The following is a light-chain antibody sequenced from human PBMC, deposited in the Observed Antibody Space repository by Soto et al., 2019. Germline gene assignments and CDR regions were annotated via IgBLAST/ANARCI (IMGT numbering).Light chain of an antibody. CDR1: QSVISN. CDR3: QQYNNWPRT. J-gene: IGKJ2*01. Sequence: EIVMTQSPATLSVSPGERATLSCRASQSVISNLVWYQQKPGQAPRLLIYGASTRATGIPARFSGSGSGTEFTLTISSLQSEDFAVYYCQQYNNWPRTFGQGTKLEFK. V-gene: IGKV3-15*01. CDR2: GAS.